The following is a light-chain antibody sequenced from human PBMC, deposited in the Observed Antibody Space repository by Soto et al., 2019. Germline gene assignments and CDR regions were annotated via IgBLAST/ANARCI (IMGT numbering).Light chain of an antibody. CDR3: SSYTSSSTRLYV. CDR1: SSDVGGYNY. CDR2: DVS. Sequence: QSALTQPASVSGSPGQSITIYCTGTSSDVGGYNYVSWYQQHPGKAPKLMIYDVSNRPSGVSNPVSGSKSGNTASLTISGLQAEDEADYSCSSYTSSSTRLYVFGTGTKLTVL. V-gene: IGLV2-14*01. J-gene: IGLJ1*01.